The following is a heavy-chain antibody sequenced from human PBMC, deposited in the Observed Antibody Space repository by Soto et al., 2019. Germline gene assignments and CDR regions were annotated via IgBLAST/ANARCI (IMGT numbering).Heavy chain of an antibody. J-gene: IGHJ6*02. Sequence: QVQLVESGGGVVQPGRSLRLSCAASGFTFSDYGMHWVRQAPGKGLEWVAVIWYDGTNKYYADSVKGRFSISRDNSKNTLYLQMNSLRAEDTAVYYCARDQELRTDYYYYSGMDVWGQGTTVTVSS. CDR3: ARDQELRTDYYYYSGMDV. V-gene: IGHV3-33*01. CDR1: GFTFSDYG. CDR2: IWYDGTNK. D-gene: IGHD6-13*01.